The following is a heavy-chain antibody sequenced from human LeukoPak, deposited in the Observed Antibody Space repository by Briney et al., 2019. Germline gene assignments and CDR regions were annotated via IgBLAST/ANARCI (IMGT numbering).Heavy chain of an antibody. D-gene: IGHD3-22*01. CDR1: GGSICSYY. V-gene: IGHV4-59*01. CDR3: ARETYYYDV. Sequence: SETLSLTCTVSGGSICSYYWSWIRQPPGKGLEWIGYIYYSGSTNYNPSLKSRVTISVDTSKNQFSLKLSSVTAADTAVYYCARETYYYDVWGQGTLVTVSS. J-gene: IGHJ4*02. CDR2: IYYSGST.